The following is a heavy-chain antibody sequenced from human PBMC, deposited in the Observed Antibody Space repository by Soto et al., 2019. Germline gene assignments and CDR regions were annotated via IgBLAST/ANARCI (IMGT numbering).Heavy chain of an antibody. J-gene: IGHJ4*02. Sequence: QVQLVESGGGVVQPGRSLRLCCAASGFTFSSYAMHWVRQAPGKGLEWVAVISYDGSNKYYADSVKGRFTISRDNSKNTLYLQMNSLRAEDTAVYYCARDHAGDYVYDYWGQGTLVTVSS. CDR3: ARDHAGDYVYDY. D-gene: IGHD4-17*01. CDR1: GFTFSSYA. V-gene: IGHV3-30-3*01. CDR2: ISYDGSNK.